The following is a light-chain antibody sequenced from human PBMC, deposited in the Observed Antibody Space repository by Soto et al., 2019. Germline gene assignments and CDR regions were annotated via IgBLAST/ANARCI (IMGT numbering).Light chain of an antibody. CDR2: DND. V-gene: IGLV1-51*01. CDR3: GSWDSSLSAWV. Sequence: QSVLTQPPSVSAAPGQKVTISCSGSSSNIGNNYVSWFQQLPGTAPKLLIHDNDSRPSGIPDRFSGSKSGTSATLGITGLQTGDEADYYCGSWDSSLSAWVFGGGTKLTVL. J-gene: IGLJ3*02. CDR1: SSNIGNNY.